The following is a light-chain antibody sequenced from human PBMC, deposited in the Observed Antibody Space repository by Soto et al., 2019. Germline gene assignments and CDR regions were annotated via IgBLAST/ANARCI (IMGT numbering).Light chain of an antibody. V-gene: IGKV3-20*01. J-gene: IGKJ3*01. CDR2: GAS. Sequence: EIVLTQSPGTLSLSPGERATLSCRASQSINSRYLAWYQQKPGQAPRLLIYGASSRTTGIPDRFSGSGSGTDVTLTISRLEPEDFAVYYCQQYGSSPGFTFGHGTKVDIK. CDR1: QSINSRY. CDR3: QQYGSSPGFT.